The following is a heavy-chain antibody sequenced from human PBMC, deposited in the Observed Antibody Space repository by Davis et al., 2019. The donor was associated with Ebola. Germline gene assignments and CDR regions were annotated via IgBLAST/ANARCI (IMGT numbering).Heavy chain of an antibody. CDR3: ARDRISGYDYYGMDV. V-gene: IGHV1-2*02. CDR1: GYTFTGYY. D-gene: IGHD1-26*01. Sequence: ASVKVSCKASGYTFTGYYMHWVRQAPGQGLEWMGWVNPNSGGTNYAQKFQGRVTMTRDTSISTAYMEPSRLRSDDTAVYYCARDRISGYDYYGMDVWGQGTTVTVSS. CDR2: VNPNSGGT. J-gene: IGHJ6*02.